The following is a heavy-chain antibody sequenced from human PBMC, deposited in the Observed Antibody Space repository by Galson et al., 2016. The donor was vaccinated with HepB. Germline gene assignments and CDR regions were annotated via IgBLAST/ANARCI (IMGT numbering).Heavy chain of an antibody. CDR2: ISSNGGNT. Sequence: SLRLSCAASGFNFSNYVMEWVRQAPGKGLEYVSAISSNGGNTYYANSVKGRFTISRDNSKNTLYLQMGSLRAEDMAVYYCATDGPQEWELLSYWGQGTLVTVSS. J-gene: IGHJ4*02. V-gene: IGHV3-64*01. D-gene: IGHD1-26*01. CDR3: ATDGPQEWELLSY. CDR1: GFNFSNYV.